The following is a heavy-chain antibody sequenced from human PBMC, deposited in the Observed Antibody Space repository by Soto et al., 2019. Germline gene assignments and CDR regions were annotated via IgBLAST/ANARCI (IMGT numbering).Heavy chain of an antibody. V-gene: IGHV4-59*01. CDR3: VRRGRLLAWFSMDV. J-gene: IGHJ6*03. CDR2: IYNSGRT. CDR1: GGSISSYY. D-gene: IGHD3-3*01. Sequence: QVQLQESGPGLVKPSETLSLTCTVSGGSISSYYYSWIRQPPGKGLEWIGYIYNSGRTKYNPSLESRVTISADTSKNQFSLKLTSVTSADTAVYYCVRRGRLLAWFSMDVWGRGTTVTVSS.